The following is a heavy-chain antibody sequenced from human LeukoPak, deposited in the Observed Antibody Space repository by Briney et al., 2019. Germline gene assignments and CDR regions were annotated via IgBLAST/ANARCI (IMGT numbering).Heavy chain of an antibody. J-gene: IGHJ4*02. CDR3: AREHKVYDGDGYYYGY. CDR1: GGSISNYY. V-gene: IGHV4-4*07. D-gene: IGHD2-21*02. CDR2: IYAGGNT. Sequence: PSGTLSLTCTVSGGSISNYYWSWIRQPAGKGLEWLGRIYAGGNTDHNPSLKSRVTMSVDSSKNQFSLRLRSVTAADTAVYYCAREHKVYDGDGYYYGYWSQGTLVTVSS.